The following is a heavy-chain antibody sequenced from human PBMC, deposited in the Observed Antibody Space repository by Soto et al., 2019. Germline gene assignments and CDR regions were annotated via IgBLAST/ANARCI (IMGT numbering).Heavy chain of an antibody. D-gene: IGHD3-10*01. V-gene: IGHV4-61*01. Sequence: SETLSLTCTVSGGSVSSGSYYWSWIRQPPXKGLEWIGYIYYSGSTNYNPSLKSRVTISVDTSKNQFSLKLSSVTAADTAVYYCASGGVTMVRGVIIGPHYYGMDVWGQGTTVTVSS. CDR3: ASGGVTMVRGVIIGPHYYGMDV. CDR2: IYYSGST. J-gene: IGHJ6*02. CDR1: GGSVSSGSYY.